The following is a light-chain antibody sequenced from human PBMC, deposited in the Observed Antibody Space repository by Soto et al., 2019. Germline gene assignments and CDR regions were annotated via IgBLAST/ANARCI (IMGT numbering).Light chain of an antibody. J-gene: IGKJ1*01. CDR2: GAS. Sequence: IVMTRSPATLSVSPVEIATLSFMASQSVTSNLAWYQQKPGQAPRLLISGASNRATDIPDRFSGSGSGTDFTLVISRVGPEDSAVYYCQQYGNSPRTFGQGTKVDI. CDR1: QSVTSN. V-gene: IGKV3-20*01. CDR3: QQYGNSPRT.